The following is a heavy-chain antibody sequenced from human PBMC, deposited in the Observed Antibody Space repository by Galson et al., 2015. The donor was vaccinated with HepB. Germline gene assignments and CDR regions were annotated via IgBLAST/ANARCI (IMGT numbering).Heavy chain of an antibody. Sequence: SLRLSCAASGFTFSSYSMNWVRQAPGKGLEWVSSISSSSSYIYYADSVKGRFTISRDNAKNSLYLQMNSLRAEDTAVYYCARGRLRPERVFDYWGQGTLVTVSS. D-gene: IGHD4-17*01. J-gene: IGHJ4*02. V-gene: IGHV3-21*01. CDR1: GFTFSSYS. CDR2: ISSSSSYI. CDR3: ARGRLRPERVFDY.